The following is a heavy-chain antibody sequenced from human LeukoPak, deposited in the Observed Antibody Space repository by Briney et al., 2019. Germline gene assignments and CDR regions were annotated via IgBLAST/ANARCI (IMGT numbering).Heavy chain of an antibody. CDR3: ARGHYGLDV. J-gene: IGHJ6*04. V-gene: IGHV3-11*05. CDR1: GFTFSDHY. Sequence: GGFLRLSCAASGFTFSDHYMSWIRQAPGKGLEWVSYISTSSSYTNYADSVKGRFTISRDNAKNSLYLQMNSLRADDTAVYYCARGHYGLDVWGKGTTVTVPS. CDR2: ISTSSSYT.